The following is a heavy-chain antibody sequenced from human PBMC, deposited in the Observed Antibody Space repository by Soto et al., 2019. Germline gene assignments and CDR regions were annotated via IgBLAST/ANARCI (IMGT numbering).Heavy chain of an antibody. Sequence: QVQLVESGGGVVQPGRSLRLSCEASGFTFKSYGMHWVRQAPGKGLEWVAVVWYDGTNKKYADSVKGRINIYRDNSTNTLYLKMESLRAEDTGIYYCARGGHSSSWYRLEAYFFDYWGQGSLVTVSS. V-gene: IGHV3-33*01. CDR1: GFTFKSYG. CDR3: ARGGHSSSWYRLEAYFFDY. D-gene: IGHD6-13*01. J-gene: IGHJ4*02. CDR2: VWYDGTNK.